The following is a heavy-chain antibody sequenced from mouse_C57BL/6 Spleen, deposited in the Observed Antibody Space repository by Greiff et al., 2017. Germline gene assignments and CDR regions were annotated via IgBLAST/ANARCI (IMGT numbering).Heavy chain of an antibody. CDR3: DRGSCYPAWFAY. Sequence: QVQLQQSGAELVRPGTSVKVSCKASGYAFTNYLIKWVKQRPGQGLEWIGVINPGGGGTKYNEKFKGKATLTSDKSSSTAYMQLSSLTSEDSAVYFCDRGSCYPAWFAYWGQGTLVTVAA. J-gene: IGHJ3*01. V-gene: IGHV1-54*01. CDR1: GYAFTNYL. CDR2: INPGGGGT. D-gene: IGHD1-1*01.